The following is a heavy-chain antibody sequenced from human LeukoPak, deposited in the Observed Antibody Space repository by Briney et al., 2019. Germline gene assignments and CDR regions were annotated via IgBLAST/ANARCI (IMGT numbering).Heavy chain of an antibody. Sequence: GASVKVSCKASGYTFTSYVISWVRQAPGQGLEWMGWISAYNGNTNYAQKLQGRVTMTTDTSTSTAYMELRSLRSDDTAVYYCARLLGYYYDSSGFPFDYWGQGTLVTVSS. CDR3: ARLLGYYYDSSGFPFDY. CDR1: GYTFTSYV. V-gene: IGHV1-18*01. J-gene: IGHJ4*02. D-gene: IGHD3-22*01. CDR2: ISAYNGNT.